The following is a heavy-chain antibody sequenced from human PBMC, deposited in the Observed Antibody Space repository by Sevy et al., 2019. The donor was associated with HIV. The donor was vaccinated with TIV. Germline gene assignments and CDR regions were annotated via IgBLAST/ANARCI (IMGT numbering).Heavy chain of an antibody. CDR3: ARGGDSSSEYYFDY. J-gene: IGHJ4*02. V-gene: IGHV3-21*01. CDR1: GFTFSSYS. Sequence: GGSLRLSCAASGFTFSSYSMNWVRQAPGKGLEWVSSISSSSSYIYYADSVKGRFTISRDNAKNSLYLQMNSLRAEDTAVYYCARGGDSSSEYYFDYWGQGTLVTVSS. D-gene: IGHD6-6*01. CDR2: ISSSSSYI.